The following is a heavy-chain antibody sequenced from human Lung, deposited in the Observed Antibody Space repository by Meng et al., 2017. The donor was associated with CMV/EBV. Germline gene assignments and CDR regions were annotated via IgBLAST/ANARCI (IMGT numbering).Heavy chain of an antibody. Sequence: SSVTVSRMASGGTFSRYAISWVRQAPGQGLEWMGGIIPIFGIANYAQKFQGRVTITTDESTSTAYMEVSSLRSEDTTVYYCARDRTGDCSSASCYNYYYYYGMDVWGQGTTVTVSS. V-gene: IGHV1-69*05. D-gene: IGHD2-2*02. CDR2: IIPIFGIA. J-gene: IGHJ6*02. CDR1: GGTFSRYA. CDR3: ARDRTGDCSSASCYNYYYYYGMDV.